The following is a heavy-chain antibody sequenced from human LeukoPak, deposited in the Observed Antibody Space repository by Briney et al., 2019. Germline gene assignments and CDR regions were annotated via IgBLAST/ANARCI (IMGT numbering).Heavy chain of an antibody. D-gene: IGHD3-3*01. CDR2: ISSSSYI. CDR3: AAYDFWSGYYPNDY. J-gene: IGHJ4*02. CDR1: GFTFSSYS. Sequence: GGSLRLSCAASGFTFSSYSMNWVRQAPGKGLEWVSSISSSSYIYYADSVKGRFTISRDNAKNSLYLQMNRLRAEDTAVYYCAAYDFWSGYYPNDYWGQGTLVTVSS. V-gene: IGHV3-21*01.